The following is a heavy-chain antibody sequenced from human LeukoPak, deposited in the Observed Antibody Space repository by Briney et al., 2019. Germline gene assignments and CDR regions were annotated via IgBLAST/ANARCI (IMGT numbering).Heavy chain of an antibody. CDR3: ARHRAYSYSSPFDI. CDR2: ICYSGST. CDR1: GGSISSSCYF. D-gene: IGHD5-18*01. J-gene: IGHJ3*02. V-gene: IGHV4-39*01. Sequence: PSETLSLTCTVSGGSISSSCYFWAWIRQPPGKGLEWIGHICYSGSTFYNPSLKSRVTISVDTSKNQFSLRLSSVTAADTAVYYCARHRAYSYSSPFDIWGQGTMVTVSS.